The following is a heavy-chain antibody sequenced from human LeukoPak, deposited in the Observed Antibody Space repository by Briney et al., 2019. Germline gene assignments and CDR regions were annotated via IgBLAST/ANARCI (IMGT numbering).Heavy chain of an antibody. CDR1: GYTFTVYY. CDR3: ARRYHYDNSAYYFGFNH. D-gene: IGHD3-22*01. CDR2: INPNGGGT. V-gene: IGHV1-2*02. Sequence: GASVKVSCKASGYTFTVYYMHWVRQAPGQGLEWMGWINPNGGGTNYAQKFQGRVTMTRDTSFDTGYMELSSLRSDDTAVYYCARRYHYDNSAYYFGFNHWGQGTLVTVSS. J-gene: IGHJ4*02.